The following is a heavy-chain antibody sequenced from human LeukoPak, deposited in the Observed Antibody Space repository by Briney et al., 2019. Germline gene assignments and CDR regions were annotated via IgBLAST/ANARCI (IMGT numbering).Heavy chain of an antibody. CDR1: GYTFTNYA. CDR3: AREGGLYALPY. Sequence: GASVKVSCKASGYTFTNYAMHWVRQAPGQRLEWMGWINAGNGNTKYSQKFQGRVTITRDTSASTAYMEVSSLRSEDTAVYYCAREGGLYALPYWGQGTLVTVSS. D-gene: IGHD2-8*01. CDR2: INAGNGNT. V-gene: IGHV1-3*01. J-gene: IGHJ4*02.